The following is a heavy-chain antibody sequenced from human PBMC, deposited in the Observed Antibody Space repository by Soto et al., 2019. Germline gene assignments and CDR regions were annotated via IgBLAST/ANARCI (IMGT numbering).Heavy chain of an antibody. D-gene: IGHD7-27*01. V-gene: IGHV3-21*01. CDR3: ARDLDGDALDV. J-gene: IGHJ6*02. CDR1: GFPFNSYS. Sequence: GGSLRLSXAASGFPFNSYSMNWVRQAPGNGLEWVSSISSSSTYIYYVGSVRGRFTISRDNAKNSLYLQMNSLRAEDTAIYYCARDLDGDALDVWGQGTTVTVSS. CDR2: ISSSSTYI.